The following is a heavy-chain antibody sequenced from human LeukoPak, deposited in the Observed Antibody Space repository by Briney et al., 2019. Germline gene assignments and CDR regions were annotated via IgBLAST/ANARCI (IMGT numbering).Heavy chain of an antibody. CDR2: ISSNGGST. CDR1: GFTFSSYA. D-gene: IGHD3-22*01. Sequence: GGSLRLSCAASGFTFSSYAMHGVRQAPGKGLEYVSAISSNGGSTYYANSVKGRFTLSRDNSKNRLYLQMGSLRAEDMAVYYCARGPRITMIVVVDGDAFDIWGQGTMVTVSS. CDR3: ARGPRITMIVVVDGDAFDI. J-gene: IGHJ3*02. V-gene: IGHV3-64*01.